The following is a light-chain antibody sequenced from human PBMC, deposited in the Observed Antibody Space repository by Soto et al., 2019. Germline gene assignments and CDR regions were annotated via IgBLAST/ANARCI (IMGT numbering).Light chain of an antibody. V-gene: IGKV1-8*01. J-gene: IGKJ2*01. CDR3: QQYYSYPLYT. CDR1: QGISSY. CDR2: AAS. Sequence: AIRMTQSPSSLSASTGDRVTITCRASQGISSYLAWYQQKPGKAPKLLIYAASTLQSGVPSRFSGSGSGTDFTLTISCLQYEDFATYYCQQYYSYPLYTFGQGTKLEIK.